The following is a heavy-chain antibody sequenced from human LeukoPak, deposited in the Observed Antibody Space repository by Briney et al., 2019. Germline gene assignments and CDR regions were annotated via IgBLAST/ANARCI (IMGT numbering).Heavy chain of an antibody. V-gene: IGHV4-59*01. J-gene: IGHJ6*03. CDR3: ARSVEGYCRGGSCYYYSYYMDV. Sequence: SETLSLTCTVSGGSISSYYWSWIRQPPGKGLEWIGYIYYSGSTNYNPSLKSRVTISVDTSKHQFSLKLSSVTAADTAVYYCARSVEGYCRGGSCYYYSYYMDVWGKGNTVTVSS. CDR2: IYYSGST. D-gene: IGHD2-15*01. CDR1: GGSISSYY.